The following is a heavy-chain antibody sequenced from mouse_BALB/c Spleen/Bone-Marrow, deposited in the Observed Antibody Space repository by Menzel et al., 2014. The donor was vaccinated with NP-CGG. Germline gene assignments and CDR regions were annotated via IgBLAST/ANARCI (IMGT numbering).Heavy chain of an antibody. J-gene: IGHJ2*01. Sequence: VQLQQSGAELVKPGAPVKLSCKASGYTSTSYWMNWVKQRPGRGLEWIGRIDPSDSETHYNQKFKDKATLTVDKSSSTAYIQLSSLTSKDSAVYYCARNWVYFDYWGQGTTLTVSS. D-gene: IGHD4-1*01. CDR3: ARNWVYFDY. CDR2: IDPSDSET. V-gene: IGHV1-69*02. CDR1: GYTSTSYW.